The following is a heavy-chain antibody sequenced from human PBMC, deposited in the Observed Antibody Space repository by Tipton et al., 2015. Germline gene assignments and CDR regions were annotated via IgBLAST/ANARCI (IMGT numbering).Heavy chain of an antibody. D-gene: IGHD3-3*01. CDR2: ISGSVGST. CDR3: AKDDHFDYYYDFWSGYRYFDY. J-gene: IGHJ4*02. Sequence: SLRLSCAASGFTFSSYAMSWVRQAPGKGLEWVSGISGSVGSTYYADSVKGRFTISRDNSKNTVYLQMNSLRAEDTAVYYCAKDDHFDYYYDFWSGYRYFDYWGQGTLVTVSS. V-gene: IGHV3-23*01. CDR1: GFTFSSYA.